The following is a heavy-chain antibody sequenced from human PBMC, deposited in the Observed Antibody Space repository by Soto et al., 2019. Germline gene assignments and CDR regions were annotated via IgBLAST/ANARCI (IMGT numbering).Heavy chain of an antibody. Sequence: GGSLRLSCAASGFTFSSYAMIWVRQAPGKGLEWVSAISGSGGSTYYADSVKGRFTISRDNSKNTLYLQMNSLRAEDTAVYYCAKTLRRAAGGYMDVWGKGTTVTVSS. CDR2: ISGSGGST. D-gene: IGHD6-13*01. J-gene: IGHJ6*03. V-gene: IGHV3-23*01. CDR1: GFTFSSYA. CDR3: AKTLRRAAGGYMDV.